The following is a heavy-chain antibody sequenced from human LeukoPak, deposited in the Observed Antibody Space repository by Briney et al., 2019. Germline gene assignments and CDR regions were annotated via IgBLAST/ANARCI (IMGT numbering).Heavy chain of an antibody. CDR2: INSDGINT. V-gene: IGHV3-74*01. Sequence: GGSLRLSCAASGFTFNNYWMHWVRQAPGKGLVWVSRINSDGINTSYADSVKGRFTISRDNAKNTLYLQMNSLRAEDTAVYYCARDGGPRLGELSFSSDYWGQGTLVTVSS. CDR1: GFTFNNYW. J-gene: IGHJ4*02. D-gene: IGHD3-16*02. CDR3: ARDGGPRLGELSFSSDY.